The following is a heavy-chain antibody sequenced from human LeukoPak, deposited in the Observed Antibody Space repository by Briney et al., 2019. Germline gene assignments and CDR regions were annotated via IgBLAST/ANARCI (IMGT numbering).Heavy chain of an antibody. D-gene: IGHD3-3*01. Sequence: ASVKVSCKVSGYNLIELSMHWVRLSPGKGLEWMGGFDPEDSETVNAQKFQGRVTMTEDTSTDTAYMELSSLRSEDTAIYYCATSVDGLVTIRTYFELWGQGTPVTVSS. CDR1: GYNLIELS. V-gene: IGHV1-24*01. CDR3: ATSVDGLVTIRTYFEL. J-gene: IGHJ4*02. CDR2: FDPEDSET.